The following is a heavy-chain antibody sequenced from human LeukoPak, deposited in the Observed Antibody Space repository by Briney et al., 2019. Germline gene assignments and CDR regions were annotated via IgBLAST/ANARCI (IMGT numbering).Heavy chain of an antibody. V-gene: IGHV3-33*08. J-gene: IGHJ4*02. CDR3: ASSYGDYGDY. D-gene: IGHD4-17*01. CDR1: GFTFSSYA. Sequence: TGGSLRLSCAASGFTFSSYAMNWVRQAPGKGLEWVAVIWYDGSNKYYADSVKGRFTISRDNSKNTLYLQMNSLRAEDTAVYYCASSYGDYGDYWGQGTLVTVSS. CDR2: IWYDGSNK.